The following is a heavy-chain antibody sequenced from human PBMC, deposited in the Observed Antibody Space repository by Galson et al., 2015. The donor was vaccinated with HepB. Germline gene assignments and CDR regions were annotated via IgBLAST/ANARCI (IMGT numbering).Heavy chain of an antibody. CDR2: ISGSAGST. Sequence: SLRLSCAASGFTFSSYGMYWVRQAPGKGLEWVSAISGSAGSTYYADSVKGRFTISRDNSKNTLYLQMNSLRAEDTAVYYCARSPGIAVAGVDYWGQGTLVTVSS. CDR3: ARSPGIAVAGVDY. V-gene: IGHV3-23*01. CDR1: GFTFSSYG. J-gene: IGHJ4*02. D-gene: IGHD6-13*01.